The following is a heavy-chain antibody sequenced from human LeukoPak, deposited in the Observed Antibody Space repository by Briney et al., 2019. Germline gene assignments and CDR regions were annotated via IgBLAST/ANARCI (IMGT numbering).Heavy chain of an antibody. CDR1: GYTFSASL. J-gene: IGHJ4*02. CDR3: AREWEQGVCFDY. D-gene: IGHD1-26*01. Sequence: ASVRVSCKASGYTFSASLLHWVRQAPGQPLEWMGWINPNSGGTNYAQKFQGRVTMTRDTSISTAYMELSRLRSDDTAVYYCAREWEQGVCFDYWGQGTLVTVSS. V-gene: IGHV1-2*02. CDR2: INPNSGGT.